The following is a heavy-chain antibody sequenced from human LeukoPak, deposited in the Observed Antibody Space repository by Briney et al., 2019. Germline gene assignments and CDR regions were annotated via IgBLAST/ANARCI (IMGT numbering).Heavy chain of an antibody. Sequence: GGSPRLSCAASGFTFSSYAMHWVRQAPGKGLEWVAVISYDGGNKYYADSVKGRFTISRDNSKNTLYLQMNSLRAEDTAVYYCAGRGSYYDYWGQGTLVTVSS. D-gene: IGHD1-26*01. CDR2: ISYDGGNK. V-gene: IGHV3-30-3*01. J-gene: IGHJ4*02. CDR3: AGRGSYYDY. CDR1: GFTFSSYA.